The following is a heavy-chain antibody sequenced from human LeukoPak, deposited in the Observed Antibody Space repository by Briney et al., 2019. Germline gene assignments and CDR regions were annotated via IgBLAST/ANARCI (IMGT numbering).Heavy chain of an antibody. J-gene: IGHJ6*02. CDR2: MDPNSGNT. CDR1: GYTFTSYD. V-gene: IGHV1-8*01. Sequence: GASVKVSCKASGYTFTSYDINWVQQATGQGLEWMGWMDPNSGNTGYAQKFQGRVTMTRNTSISTAYMELSSLRSEDTAVYYCARKQEYSSGWYPTEYYYYYGMDVWGQGTTVTVSS. D-gene: IGHD6-19*01. CDR3: ARKQEYSSGWYPTEYYYYYGMDV.